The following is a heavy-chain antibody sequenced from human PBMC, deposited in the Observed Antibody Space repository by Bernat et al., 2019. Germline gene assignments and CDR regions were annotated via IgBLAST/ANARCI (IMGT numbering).Heavy chain of an antibody. CDR1: GYTFTGYY. J-gene: IGHJ5*02. V-gene: IGHV1-2*04. Sequence: QVQLVQSGAEVKKPGASVKVSCKASGYTFTGYYMHWVRQAPGQGLEWMGWINPNSGGTNYAQKFQDWVTMSRDTSISTADMELSRLRSDDTAVYYCARCGGGGGYCSSTSCYEDQNWFDPWGQGTLVTVSS. CDR2: INPNSGGT. CDR3: ARCGGGGGYCSSTSCYEDQNWFDP. D-gene: IGHD2-2*01.